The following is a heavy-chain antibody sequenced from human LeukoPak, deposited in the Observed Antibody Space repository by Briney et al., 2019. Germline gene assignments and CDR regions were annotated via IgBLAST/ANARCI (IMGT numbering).Heavy chain of an antibody. Sequence: ASVKVSCKASGYTFTSYGISWVRQAPGQGLEWMGWISAYNGNTNYAQKLQGRVTMTTDTSTSTAYMELRSLRSDDTAVYYCARANRYYDYVWGSYRYQENDHWGQGTLVTVSS. CDR2: ISAYNGNT. CDR1: GYTFTSYG. CDR3: ARANRYYDYVWGSYRYQENDH. V-gene: IGHV1-18*01. D-gene: IGHD3-16*02. J-gene: IGHJ4*02.